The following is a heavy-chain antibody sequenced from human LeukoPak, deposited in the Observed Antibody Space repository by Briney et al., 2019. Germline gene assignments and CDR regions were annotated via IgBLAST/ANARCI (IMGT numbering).Heavy chain of an antibody. J-gene: IGHJ6*03. Sequence: SETLSPTCTVSGYSISSGYYWGWIRQPPGKGLEWIGSIYHNGSTYYNPSLKSRVTISVDTSKNQFSPKLSSVTAADTAVYYCARVRYYYYMDVWGKGTTVTVSS. CDR1: GYSISSGYY. CDR2: IYHNGST. V-gene: IGHV4-38-2*02. CDR3: ARVRYYYYMDV. D-gene: IGHD3-10*01.